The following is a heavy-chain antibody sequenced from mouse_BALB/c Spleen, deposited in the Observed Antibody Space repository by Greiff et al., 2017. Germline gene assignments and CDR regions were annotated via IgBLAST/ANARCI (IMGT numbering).Heavy chain of an antibody. J-gene: IGHJ4*01. CDR2: ISSGSSTI. Sequence: EVMLVESGVGLVQPGGSRKLSCAASGFTFSSFGMHWVRQAPEKGLEWVAYISSGSSTIYYADTVKGRFTISRDNPKNTLFLQMTSLRSEDTAMYYCARGWLYAMDYWGQGTSVTVSS. CDR1: GFTFSSFG. D-gene: IGHD1-1*02. V-gene: IGHV5-17*02. CDR3: ARGWLYAMDY.